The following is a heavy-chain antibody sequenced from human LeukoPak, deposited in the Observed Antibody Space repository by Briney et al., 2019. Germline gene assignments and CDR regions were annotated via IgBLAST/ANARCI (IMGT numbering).Heavy chain of an antibody. V-gene: IGHV1-8*02. Sequence: ASVKVSCKASGYTFTSYDINWVRQATGQGLEWMGWMNPNSGNTGYAQKVQGRVTMTTDTSTSTAYMELRSLRSDDTAVYYCARDYGDYRFDYWGQGTLVTVSS. J-gene: IGHJ4*02. CDR1: GYTFTSYD. D-gene: IGHD4-17*01. CDR3: ARDYGDYRFDY. CDR2: MNPNSGNT.